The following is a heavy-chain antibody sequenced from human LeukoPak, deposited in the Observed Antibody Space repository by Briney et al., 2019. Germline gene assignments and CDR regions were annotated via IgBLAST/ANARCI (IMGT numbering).Heavy chain of an antibody. D-gene: IGHD5-12*01. V-gene: IGHV1-69*06. Sequence: ASVKVSCKASGGTLNTYAVSWVRQAPGQGLEWMGGIIPIFGTANYAQKFQGRVTITADKSTSTAYMELSSLRSEDTAVYYCARGLTHKWLRTDYYYYVDVWGKGTTVTVSS. CDR3: ARGLTHKWLRTDYYYYVDV. CDR1: GGTLNTYA. J-gene: IGHJ6*03. CDR2: IIPIFGTA.